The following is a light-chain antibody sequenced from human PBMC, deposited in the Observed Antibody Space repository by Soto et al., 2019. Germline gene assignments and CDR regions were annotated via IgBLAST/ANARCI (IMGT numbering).Light chain of an antibody. V-gene: IGLV2-14*03. CDR2: DVS. J-gene: IGLJ1*01. Sequence: QSVLTQPASVPGSPGQSITISCTGTSSDVVGYNYVSWYQHHPGKAPKLMIFDVSNRPSGVSNRFSGSKSGNTASLTISGLQPEDEADYYCSSYTTSNTRQIVFGTGTKVTVL. CDR3: SSYTTSNTRQIV. CDR1: SSDVVGYNY.